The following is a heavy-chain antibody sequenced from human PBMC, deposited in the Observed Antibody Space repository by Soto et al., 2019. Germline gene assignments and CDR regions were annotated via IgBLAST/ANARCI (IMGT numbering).Heavy chain of an antibody. D-gene: IGHD2-15*01. CDR2: ISAYNGNT. V-gene: IGHV1-18*01. CDR1: GYTFTSYG. Sequence: GASVKVSCKASGYTFTSYGISWVRQAPGQGLEWMGWISAYNGNTNYAQKLQGRVTMTTDTSTSTAYMELRSLRSDDTAVYYCARVWPYCSGGSCFGFDYWGQGTLVTVSS. J-gene: IGHJ4*02. CDR3: ARVWPYCSGGSCFGFDY.